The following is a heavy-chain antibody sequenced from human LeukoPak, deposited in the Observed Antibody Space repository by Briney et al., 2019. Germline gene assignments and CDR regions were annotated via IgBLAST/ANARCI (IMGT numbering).Heavy chain of an antibody. V-gene: IGHV3-21*01. J-gene: IGHJ4*02. CDR3: ARPSSPGYYDTSGYYYVY. Sequence: PGGSLRLSCAASGFTFSSYIMNWVRPAPGKGLEWVSSISSTSSYIYYADSVKGRFTISRDNAKNSLYLLMNSLRAEDTAVYYCARPSSPGYYDTSGYYYVYWGQATLVTVSS. CDR2: ISSTSSYI. D-gene: IGHD3-22*01. CDR1: GFTFSSYI.